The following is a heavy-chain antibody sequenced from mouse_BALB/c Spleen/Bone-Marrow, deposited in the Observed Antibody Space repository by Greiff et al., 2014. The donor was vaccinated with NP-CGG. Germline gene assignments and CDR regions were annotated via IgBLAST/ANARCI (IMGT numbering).Heavy chain of an antibody. CDR2: IDPASGNT. Sequence: VQLKESGADLVKPGASVKLSCTTSCFNIKDTFMHWGKQRPEQGLEWIGRIDPASGNTKYDPKFQGKATITADTSSNKVSLQLSGLTSEDTAVYYCAHDAPFTYWGQGTLVTVSA. CDR1: CFNIKDTF. V-gene: IGHV14-3*02. J-gene: IGHJ3*01. CDR3: AHDAPFTY. D-gene: IGHD2-3*01.